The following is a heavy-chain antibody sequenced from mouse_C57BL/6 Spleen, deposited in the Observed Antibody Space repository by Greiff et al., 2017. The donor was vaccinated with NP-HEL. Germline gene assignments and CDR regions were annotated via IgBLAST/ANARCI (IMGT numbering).Heavy chain of an antibody. D-gene: IGHD2-2*01. CDR2: ISSGSSTI. J-gene: IGHJ2*01. CDR1: GFTFSDYG. CDR3: ARGGYGPYYFDY. V-gene: IGHV5-17*01. Sequence: EVMLVESGGGLVKPGGSLKLSCAASGFTFSDYGMHWVRQAPEKGLEWVAYISSGSSTIYYADTVKGRFTISRDNAKNTLFLQMTSLRSEDTAMYYCARGGYGPYYFDYWGQGTTLTVSS.